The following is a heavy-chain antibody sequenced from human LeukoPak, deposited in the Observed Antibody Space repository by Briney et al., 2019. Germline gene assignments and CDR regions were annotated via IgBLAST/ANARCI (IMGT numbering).Heavy chain of an antibody. V-gene: IGHV3-48*02. Sequence: PGRSLRLSCAASGFTFSSYSMNWVRQAPGKGLEWVSYISGSGSTIYYADSVKGRFTISRDSAKNSLYLQMNSLRDEDTAVYYCARETKGTYWGQGTLVTVSS. CDR1: GFTFSSYS. CDR3: ARETKGTY. J-gene: IGHJ4*02. CDR2: ISGSGSTI. D-gene: IGHD1-7*01.